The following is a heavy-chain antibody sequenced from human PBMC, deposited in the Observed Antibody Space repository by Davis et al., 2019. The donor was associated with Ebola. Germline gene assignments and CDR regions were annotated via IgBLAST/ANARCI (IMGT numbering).Heavy chain of an antibody. Sequence: GGSLRPSCAAPGFTFSGSAMHWVRQASGKGLEWVGRIRSKANSYATAYAASVKGRFTISRDDSKNTAYLQMNSLKTEDTAVYYCTGGSGSYRDYWGQGTLVTVSS. CDR1: GFTFSGSA. J-gene: IGHJ4*02. CDR3: TGGSGSYRDY. D-gene: IGHD1-26*01. V-gene: IGHV3-73*01. CDR2: IRSKANSYAT.